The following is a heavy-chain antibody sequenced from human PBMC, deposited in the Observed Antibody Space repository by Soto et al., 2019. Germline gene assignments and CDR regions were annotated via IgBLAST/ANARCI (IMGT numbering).Heavy chain of an antibody. CDR2: IYYGWIT. J-gene: IGHJ4*02. CDR3: PRETESYHSGGYYSNNFGS. CDR1: GASLDSTNYY. V-gene: IGHV4-30-4*01. Sequence: PSGTRALTCTVSGASLDSTNYYWIWIRQPPGEGLEWIGYIYYGWITYYNPSLKSRLTMARDTPKNKVSRRLTSVTPAGTPAHYCPRETESYHSGGYYSNNFGSWGQGTHVAVSS. D-gene: IGHD1-26*01.